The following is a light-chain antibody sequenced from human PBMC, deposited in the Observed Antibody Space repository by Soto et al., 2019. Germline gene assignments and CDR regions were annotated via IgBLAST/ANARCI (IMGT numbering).Light chain of an antibody. CDR3: QSADSSGTYVV. Sequence: SYELTQPPSVSVSPGQTARITCSGDALPKQYAYWYQQKPCQAPVLVIYKDSERPSGIPERFSGSSSGTTVTLTISGVQAEDEADYYCQSADSSGTYVVFGRGTKLIV. CDR2: KDS. J-gene: IGLJ2*01. CDR1: ALPKQY. V-gene: IGLV3-25*03.